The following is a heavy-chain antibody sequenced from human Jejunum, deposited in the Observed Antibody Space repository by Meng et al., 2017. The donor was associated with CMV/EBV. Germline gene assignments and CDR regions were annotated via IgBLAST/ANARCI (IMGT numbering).Heavy chain of an antibody. V-gene: IGHV3-21*01. J-gene: IGHJ4*02. Sequence: SGLSFTSFSMNWVRQAPGKGLEWVSSISSYSSHIYYADSVKGRFTISRDNANPSLYLQIPLLTASNTSFSYSVTAQGYYYPFRVDSWGQGTLVTVSS. CDR2: ISSYSSHI. CDR1: GLSFTSFS. D-gene: IGHD3-10*01. CDR3: VTAQGYYYPFRVDS.